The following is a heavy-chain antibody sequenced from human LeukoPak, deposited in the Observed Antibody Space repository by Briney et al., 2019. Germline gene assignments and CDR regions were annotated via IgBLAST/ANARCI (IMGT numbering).Heavy chain of an antibody. CDR1: GYTFTSYG. CDR2: ISVNDGNT. V-gene: IGHV1-18*01. CDR3: ASTPNIAVSTWFDP. Sequence: ASVKVSCKASGYTFTSYGISWVRQAPGQGLEWMGWISVNDGNTNYAQKLQGRVTMTTDTSTSTAYMELRSLRSDDTAVYYCASTPNIAVSTWFDPWGQGTLVTVSS. J-gene: IGHJ5*02. D-gene: IGHD6-19*01.